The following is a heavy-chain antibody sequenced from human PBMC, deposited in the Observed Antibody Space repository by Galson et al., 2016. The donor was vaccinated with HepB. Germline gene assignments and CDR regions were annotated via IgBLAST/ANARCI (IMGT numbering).Heavy chain of an antibody. CDR1: GFTFSTYD. V-gene: IGHV3-53*01. CDR3: ARDSGTPPPRRGPSSGY. Sequence: SLRLSCAASGFTFSTYDIYWVRQTPGKVPEWVSLIYSTGTTSYADSVKGRFTISRDSSKNTLYLQMNSLRAEDTAIYYCARDSGTPPPRRGPSSGYWGQGTLVTVSS. D-gene: IGHD1-26*01. J-gene: IGHJ4*02. CDR2: IYSTGTT.